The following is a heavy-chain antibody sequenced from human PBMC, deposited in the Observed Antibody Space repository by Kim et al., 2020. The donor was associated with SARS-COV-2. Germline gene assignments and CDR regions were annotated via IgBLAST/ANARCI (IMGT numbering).Heavy chain of an antibody. CDR1: GFTFSSYS. Sequence: GGSLRLSCAASGFTFSSYSMNWVRQAPGKGLEWVSYISSSSSTIYYADSVKGRFTISRDNAKNSLYLQMNSLRAEDTAVYYCARGHRNIVLSVAAAGDYWGQGTLVTVSS. CDR3: ARGHRNIVLSVAAAGDY. D-gene: IGHD6-13*01. J-gene: IGHJ4*02. CDR2: ISSSSSTI. V-gene: IGHV3-48*04.